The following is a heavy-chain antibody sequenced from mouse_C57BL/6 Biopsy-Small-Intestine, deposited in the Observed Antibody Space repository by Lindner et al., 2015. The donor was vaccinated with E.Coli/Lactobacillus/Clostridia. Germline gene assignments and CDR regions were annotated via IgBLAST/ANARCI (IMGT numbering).Heavy chain of an antibody. J-gene: IGHJ2*01. D-gene: IGHD4-1*01. V-gene: IGHV1-80*01. Sequence: VQLQESGAELVKPGASVKISCKASGYAFSNYWMNWVKQRPGKGLEWIGQIYPGDGDTNYNGKFKGKATLTADKSSCTAYMQLSSLTSEDSAVYFCANWDLLGYWGQGTTLTVSS. CDR3: ANWDLLGY. CDR2: IYPGDGDT. CDR1: GYAFSNYW.